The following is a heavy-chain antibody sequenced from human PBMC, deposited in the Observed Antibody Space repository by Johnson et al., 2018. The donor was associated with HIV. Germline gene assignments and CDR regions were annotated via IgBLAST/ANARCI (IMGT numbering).Heavy chain of an antibody. CDR1: GFTFSTYG. Sequence: QVQLVESGGGVVQPGRSLRLSCAASGFTFSTYGVHWVRQAPGKGLEWVSFIRFDGSDKYYADFVKGRFTVSRDNSKNTMYLEMNSLRSEDTAVYYCAKDRRQGGSNPDAFDLWGQGTMVTVSS. V-gene: IGHV3-30*02. CDR2: IRFDGSDK. D-gene: IGHD1-26*01. J-gene: IGHJ3*01. CDR3: AKDRRQGGSNPDAFDL.